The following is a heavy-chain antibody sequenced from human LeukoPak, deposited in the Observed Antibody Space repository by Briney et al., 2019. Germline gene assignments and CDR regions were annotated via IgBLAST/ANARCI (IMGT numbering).Heavy chain of an antibody. V-gene: IGHV1-8*01. Sequence: ASVKVSCKASGYTFTSYDINWVRQATGQGLEWMGWMNPNSGNTGYAQKFQGRVTMTRNTSISTAYMELSSLRSEDTAVYYCARSITGIAVAGTHYFDYWGQGTLVTVSS. CDR1: GYTFTSYD. CDR2: MNPNSGNT. D-gene: IGHD6-19*01. J-gene: IGHJ4*02. CDR3: ARSITGIAVAGTHYFDY.